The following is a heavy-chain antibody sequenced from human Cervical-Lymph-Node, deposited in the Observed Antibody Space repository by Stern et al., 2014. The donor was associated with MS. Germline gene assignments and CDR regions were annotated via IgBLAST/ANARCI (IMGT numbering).Heavy chain of an antibody. CDR1: GFNVSRHY. V-gene: IGHV3-53*01. CDR2: IYSDASA. CDR3: ATGGTWNSYYFDQ. Sequence: VKLVESGGGLIQPGGSLRLSCAVSGFNVSRHYMNWVRQSPGTGLEWVSIIYSDASAYYADSVNGRFTISRANSKHTLFLQMNSLRPEDTAVYYCATGGTWNSYYFDQWGQGTLVTVSS. J-gene: IGHJ4*02. D-gene: IGHD1-7*01.